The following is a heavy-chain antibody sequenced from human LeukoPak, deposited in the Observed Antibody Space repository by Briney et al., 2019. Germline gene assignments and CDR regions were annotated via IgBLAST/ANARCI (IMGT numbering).Heavy chain of an antibody. J-gene: IGHJ6*02. D-gene: IGHD6-13*01. CDR3: ARGEVSSSWSNYYYYGMDV. CDR2: IIPILGIA. CDR1: GGTFSSYA. V-gene: IGHV1-69*04. Sequence: ASVKVSCKASGGTFSSYAISWVRQAPGQGLEWMGRIIPILGIANYAQKFQGRVTITADKSTSTAYMELSSLRSEDTAVYYCARGEVSSSWSNYYYYGMDVWGQGTTVTVSS.